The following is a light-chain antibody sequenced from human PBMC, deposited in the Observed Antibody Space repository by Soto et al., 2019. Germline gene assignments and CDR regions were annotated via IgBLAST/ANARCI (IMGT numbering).Light chain of an antibody. CDR3: SSYTSSSTLYV. CDR1: SSDVGDNNY. Sequence: QSALTQPASVSGSPGQSITISCTGTSSDVGDNNYVSWYQQHPGKAPKLMIYDVTHRPSGISNRFSGSKSGNTASLTISGRHAEDEADYSCSSYTSSSTLYVFGTGTKVTVL. V-gene: IGLV2-14*01. J-gene: IGLJ1*01. CDR2: DVT.